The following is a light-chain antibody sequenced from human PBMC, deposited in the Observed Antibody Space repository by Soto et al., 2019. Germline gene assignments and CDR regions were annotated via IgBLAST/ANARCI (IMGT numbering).Light chain of an antibody. CDR3: QQYESTPPT. Sequence: DIVMTQSPDSLAVSLGERATINCKSSQSVLYSSNNKNYLAWYQQRPGQPPKLLIYWASTRESGVPDRFSGSGSGTDFTLTITSLQAEDVAVYXXQQYESTPPTFGQGTKLEIK. V-gene: IGKV4-1*01. J-gene: IGKJ2*01. CDR1: QSVLYSSNNKNY. CDR2: WAS.